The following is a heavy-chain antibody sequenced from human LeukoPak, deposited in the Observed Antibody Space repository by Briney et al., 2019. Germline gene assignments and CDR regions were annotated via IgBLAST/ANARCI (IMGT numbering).Heavy chain of an antibody. CDR3: AQHDYGDY. CDR2: IKSKIHGGTT. J-gene: IGHJ4*02. V-gene: IGHV3-15*01. Sequence: GGSLRLSCAASGFTFSNYAMSWVRQAPGKGLEWVGRIKSKIHGGTTDYAAPVKGRFTISRDDSKNTLYLQINSLKTEDTAVYYCAQHDYGDYWGQGTLVTVSS. CDR1: GFTFSNYA.